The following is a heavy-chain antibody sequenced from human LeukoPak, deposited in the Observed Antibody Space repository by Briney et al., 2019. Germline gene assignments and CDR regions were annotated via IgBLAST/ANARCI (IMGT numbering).Heavy chain of an antibody. Sequence: GASVKVSCKTSGYTFTGYYMHWVRQAPGQGLEWMGWINPNSGGTNYAQKFQGRVTMTRDTSISTAYMELSRLRSDDTAVYYCARDFMTGQWLVPQNYYYYYYYMDVWGKGTTVTVSS. CDR1: GYTFTGYY. CDR3: ARDFMTGQWLVPQNYYYYYYYMDV. V-gene: IGHV1-2*02. D-gene: IGHD6-19*01. CDR2: INPNSGGT. J-gene: IGHJ6*03.